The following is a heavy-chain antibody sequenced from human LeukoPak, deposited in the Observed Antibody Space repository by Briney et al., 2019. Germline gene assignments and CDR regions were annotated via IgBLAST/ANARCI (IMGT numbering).Heavy chain of an antibody. CDR3: ARGFGPVYSSGWFQDY. V-gene: IGHV4-59*12. Sequence: SETLSLTCTVSGGSINSYYWSWIRQPPGKGLEWIGYIYYAGSTYYNPSLKSRVTISVDTSKNQFSLKLGSVTAADTAVYYCARGFGPVYSSGWFQDYWGQGTLVTVSS. D-gene: IGHD6-19*01. CDR2: IYYAGST. CDR1: GGSINSYY. J-gene: IGHJ4*02.